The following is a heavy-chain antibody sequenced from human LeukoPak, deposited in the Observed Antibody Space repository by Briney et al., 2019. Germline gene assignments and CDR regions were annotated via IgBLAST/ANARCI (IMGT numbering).Heavy chain of an antibody. CDR3: ARVNTPVATFDY. CDR2: ISHSGGT. Sequence: SETLSLTCTVSGYSIISTYYGSWIRQPPGKGLEWIASISHSGGTYYNPSLKSRVTISVDTSKNQFSLKPSSVTAADTAVYYCARVNTPVATFDYWGQGTLVTVSS. CDR1: GYSIISTYY. J-gene: IGHJ4*02. V-gene: IGHV4-38-2*02. D-gene: IGHD5-18*01.